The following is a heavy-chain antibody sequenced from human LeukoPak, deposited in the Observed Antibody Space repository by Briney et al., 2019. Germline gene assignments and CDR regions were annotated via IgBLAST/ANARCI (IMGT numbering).Heavy chain of an antibody. Sequence: SETLSLTCAVYGGSFSGYYWSWIRQPPGKGLEWIGEINHSGSTNYNPSLKSRVTISVDTSKNQFSLKLSSVTAADTAVYYCARDRPSSRGYSYGIFDYWGQGTLVTVSS. D-gene: IGHD5-18*01. CDR1: GGSFSGYY. CDR2: INHSGST. J-gene: IGHJ4*02. V-gene: IGHV4-34*01. CDR3: ARDRPSSRGYSYGIFDY.